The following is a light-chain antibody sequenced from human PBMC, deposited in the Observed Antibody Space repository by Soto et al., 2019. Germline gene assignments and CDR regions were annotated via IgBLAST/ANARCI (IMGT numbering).Light chain of an antibody. J-gene: IGLJ3*02. CDR3: ETWDFNTRV. CDR1: SGHSSYI. CDR2: LEGSGSY. V-gene: IGLV4-60*02. Sequence: QSVLTQSSSASASLGSSVKLTCTLSSGHSSYIIAWHQQQPGKAPRYLMKLEGSGSYNKGSGLPDRFLGSTSGADRYLTISNLQFEDEADYYCETWDFNTRVFGGGTKLTVL.